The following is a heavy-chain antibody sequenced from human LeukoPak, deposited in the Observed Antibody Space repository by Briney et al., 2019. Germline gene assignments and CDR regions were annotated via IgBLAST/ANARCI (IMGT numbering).Heavy chain of an antibody. CDR2: ISYDGSNK. Sequence: PGGSLRLSCAASGFTFSSYAMHWVRQAPGKGLEWVAVISYDGSNKYHADSVKGRFPISRDNSKNTLYLQMNSLRAEDTAVYYCARDQSTVAERGVIDYWGQGTLVTVSS. V-gene: IGHV3-30*04. D-gene: IGHD6-19*01. CDR3: ARDQSTVAERGVIDY. J-gene: IGHJ4*02. CDR1: GFTFSSYA.